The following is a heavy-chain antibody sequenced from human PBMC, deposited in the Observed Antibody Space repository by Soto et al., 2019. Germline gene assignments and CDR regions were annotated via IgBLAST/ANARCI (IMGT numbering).Heavy chain of an antibody. CDR3: AGLRAFYYDIDV. Sequence: QVQLQQWGAGLLKPAETLSLTCSVYDGAFSDYYWTWIRQSPGNGLEWIGEIEHSGSAKYNPSLKGRVTISVDTSNNQFSLSLHSMTAADTAVYYCAGLRAFYYDIDVWGKGTPVTVSS. J-gene: IGHJ6*03. V-gene: IGHV4-34*01. D-gene: IGHD3-10*01. CDR2: IEHSGSA. CDR1: DGAFSDYY.